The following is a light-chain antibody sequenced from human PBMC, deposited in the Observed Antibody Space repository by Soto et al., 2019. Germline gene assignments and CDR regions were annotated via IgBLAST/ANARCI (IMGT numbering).Light chain of an antibody. CDR2: KAS. CDR3: QQHADYPLT. Sequence: LVKESSSTLSPYDEDKVTITSRASHNIDTWLAWFQQKPGKAPNLLIYKASTLEAGVPSRFSGSASGTEFTRHISSLQADDIPAYSCQQHADYPLTLLGGTKLDIK. CDR1: HNIDTW. J-gene: IGKJ4*01. V-gene: IGKV1-5*03.